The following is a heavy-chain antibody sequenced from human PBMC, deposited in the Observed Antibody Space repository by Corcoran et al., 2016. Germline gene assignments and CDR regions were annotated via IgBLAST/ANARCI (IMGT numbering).Heavy chain of an antibody. CDR3: ASFGGYDQYNYYYSYGMDV. Sequence: QVQLVQSGAEVKKPGSSVKVSCKASGGTFSSYAISWVRQAPGQGLEWMGGIIPIFGTANYAQKFQGRVTITADESTSTAYMELSSLRSEDTAVYYCASFGGYDQYNYYYSYGMDVWGQGTTVTVSS. J-gene: IGHJ6*02. V-gene: IGHV1-69*01. D-gene: IGHD5-12*01. CDR2: IIPIFGTA. CDR1: GGTFSSYA.